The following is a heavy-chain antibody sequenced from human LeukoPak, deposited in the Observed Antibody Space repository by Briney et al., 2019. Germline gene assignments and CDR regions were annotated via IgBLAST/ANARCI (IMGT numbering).Heavy chain of an antibody. Sequence: GESLKISCKGSGYSFTSYWISWVRQMRGKGLEWMGRIDPSDSYTNYSPSFQGHVTISADKSISTAYLQWSSMKASDTAMYYCARPLGYCSSTSCSLGAFDIWGQGTMVTVSS. V-gene: IGHV5-10-1*01. D-gene: IGHD2-2*03. CDR2: IDPSDSYT. CDR1: GYSFTSYW. CDR3: ARPLGYCSSTSCSLGAFDI. J-gene: IGHJ3*02.